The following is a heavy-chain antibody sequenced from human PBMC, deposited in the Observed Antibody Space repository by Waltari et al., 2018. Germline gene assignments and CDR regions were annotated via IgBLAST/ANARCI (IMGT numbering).Heavy chain of an antibody. CDR1: GFTFSSYG. CDR3: ANTLPVGATRAMDV. Sequence: QVQLVESGGGVVQPGGSLRLSCAASGFTFSSYGMRWVRQAPGKGLEWVAFIRYDGSNKYYADSVKGRFTISRDNSKNTLYLQMNSLRAEDTAVYYCANTLPVGATRAMDVWGQGTTVTVSS. J-gene: IGHJ6*02. V-gene: IGHV3-30*02. D-gene: IGHD1-26*01. CDR2: IRYDGSNK.